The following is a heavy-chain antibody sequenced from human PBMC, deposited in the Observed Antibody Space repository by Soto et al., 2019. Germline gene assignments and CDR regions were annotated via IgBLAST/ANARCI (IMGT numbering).Heavy chain of an antibody. D-gene: IGHD3-16*01. J-gene: IGHJ6*02. CDR2: INHSGST. V-gene: IGHV4-34*01. Sequence: PSETLSLTCAVYGGSFSGYYWSWIRQPPGKGLEWIGEINHSGSTNYNPSLKSRVTISVDTSKNQFSLKLSSVTAADTAAYYCARGTFGYVDYYYYYGMDVWGQGTTVTVSS. CDR3: ARGTFGYVDYYYYYGMDV. CDR1: GGSFSGYY.